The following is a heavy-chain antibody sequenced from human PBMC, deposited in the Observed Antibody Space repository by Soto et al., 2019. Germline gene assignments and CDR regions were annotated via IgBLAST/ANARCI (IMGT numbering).Heavy chain of an antibody. CDR3: ARDSLDSSGNFMRHPDAFDV. Sequence: SETLSLTCTVSGGSINSDGYYWSWIRQHPGKGLEWIGYIHYSGNTYYNPSLKSRITISIDTSKNRFSLQLSSVTVADTAVYFCARDSLDSSGNFMRHPDAFDVWGQGTGVTVSS. V-gene: IGHV4-31*03. J-gene: IGHJ3*01. CDR2: IHYSGNT. D-gene: IGHD3-22*01. CDR1: GGSINSDGYY.